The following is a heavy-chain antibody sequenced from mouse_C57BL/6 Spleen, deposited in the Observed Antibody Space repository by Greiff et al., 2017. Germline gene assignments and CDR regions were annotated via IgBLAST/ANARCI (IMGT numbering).Heavy chain of an antibody. CDR2: IDPSDSYT. Sequence: QVQLQQPGAELVMPGASVKLSCKASGYTFTSYWMHWVKQRPGQGLEWIGEIDPSDSYTNYNPKFKGKSTLTVDKSSSTAYMQLSSLTSEDSAVYDCAHYYGTERGFAYWGQGTLVTVSA. V-gene: IGHV1-69*01. D-gene: IGHD1-1*01. J-gene: IGHJ3*01. CDR3: AHYYGTERGFAY. CDR1: GYTFTSYW.